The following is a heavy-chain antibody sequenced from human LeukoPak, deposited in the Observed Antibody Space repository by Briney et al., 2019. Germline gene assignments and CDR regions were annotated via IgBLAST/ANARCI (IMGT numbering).Heavy chain of an antibody. J-gene: IGHJ4*02. CDR1: GFTFSSYW. CDR2: INQDGGEK. D-gene: IGHD2-15*01. CDR3: ASIVVVIGTRSFDY. V-gene: IGHV3-7*01. Sequence: GGSLRLSCAASGFTFSSYWMSWVRQAPGKGLEWVANINQDGGEKYYVDSVKGRFTISRDNAKYSLYLQMNSLRAEDTAVYYCASIVVVIGTRSFDYWGQGSLVSVSS.